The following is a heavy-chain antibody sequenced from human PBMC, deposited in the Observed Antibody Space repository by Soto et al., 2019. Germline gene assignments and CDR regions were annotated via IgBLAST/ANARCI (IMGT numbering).Heavy chain of an antibody. CDR3: TREPLGYCEGNTCYDYFDS. J-gene: IGHJ4*02. Sequence: GGSLRLSCAASGFSFTHAWMSWVRQAPGRGPEWVGRIKSKNTGGTSDYAAPVKDRFAISRDNSKNTLYLEMNSLRTEDTAVYFCTREPLGYCEGNTCYDYFDSWGQGT. CDR1: GFSFTHAW. D-gene: IGHD2-15*01. V-gene: IGHV3-15*01. CDR2: IKSKNTGGTS.